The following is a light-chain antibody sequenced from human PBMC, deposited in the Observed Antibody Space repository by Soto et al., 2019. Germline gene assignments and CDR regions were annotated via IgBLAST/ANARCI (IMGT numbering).Light chain of an antibody. CDR1: QSVSSN. CDR3: HQYNNWPSYT. J-gene: IGKJ2*01. V-gene: IGKV3-15*01. CDR2: GAS. Sequence: EIVMTQSPATLSVSPGERATLSCRASQSVSSNLAWYQQKPGQAPRLLIYGASTRATGIPARFSGSVSGTEFTLTISSLQSEDFAVYYCHQYNNWPSYTFGQGNKLEIK.